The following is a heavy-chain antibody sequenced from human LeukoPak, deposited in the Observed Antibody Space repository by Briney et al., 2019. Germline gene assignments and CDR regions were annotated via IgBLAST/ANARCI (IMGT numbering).Heavy chain of an antibody. CDR2: IIPIFGTA. CDR3: ARYSSSLDAFDI. D-gene: IGHD6-13*01. V-gene: IGHV1-69*13. J-gene: IGHJ3*02. CDR1: GGTFSSYA. Sequence: GASVKVSCKASGGTFSSYAISWVRQAPGQGLEWMGGIIPIFGTANYAQKFQGRVTITADESTSTACMELSSLRSEDTAVYYCARYSSSLDAFDIWGQGTMVTVSS.